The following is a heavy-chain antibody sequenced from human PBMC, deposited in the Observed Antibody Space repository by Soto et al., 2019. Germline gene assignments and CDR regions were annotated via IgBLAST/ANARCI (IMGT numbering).Heavy chain of an antibody. V-gene: IGHV3-23*01. CDR1: VVTFSSYP. Sequence: GGSLSLSSTASVVTFSSYPMSWVRQAPGKALEWVSAVSGSGGSTYYADSVKGRFTISRDNSKNTLYLQMNSLRAEDTAVYYCAKGQAYCGGDCSKRNNYYYYYMDVWGKGTTVTVSS. CDR3: AKGQAYCGGDCSKRNNYYYYYMDV. D-gene: IGHD2-21*01. CDR2: VSGSGGST. J-gene: IGHJ6*03.